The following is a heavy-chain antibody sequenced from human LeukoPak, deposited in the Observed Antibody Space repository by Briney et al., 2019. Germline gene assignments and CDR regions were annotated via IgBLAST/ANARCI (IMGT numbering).Heavy chain of an antibody. V-gene: IGHV3-21*01. Sequence: GGSLRLSCAASGFTFSSYSMTWVRQAPGKGLEWVSSITSSSIYIYYADSVKGRFTISRDNAKNSLYLQMNRLRAEDTAVYYCAREYCSGGSCYRIDSWGQGTLVTVSS. CDR1: GFTFSSYS. J-gene: IGHJ4*02. D-gene: IGHD2-15*01. CDR3: AREYCSGGSCYRIDS. CDR2: ITSSSIYI.